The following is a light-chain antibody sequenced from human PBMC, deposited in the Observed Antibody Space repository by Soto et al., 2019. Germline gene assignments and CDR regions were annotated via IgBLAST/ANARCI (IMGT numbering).Light chain of an antibody. CDR1: QGIRSS. V-gene: IGKV1-9*01. CDR2: TAS. Sequence: IPLTQSPSSLSASVGDSVTITCRASQGIRSSLAWYQQKPGLAPQLLIYTASTLQSGVPPRFSGSGSGTEFTINISSRQPEDFATYYCQQINAYPITFGQGTRLE. CDR3: QQINAYPIT. J-gene: IGKJ5*01.